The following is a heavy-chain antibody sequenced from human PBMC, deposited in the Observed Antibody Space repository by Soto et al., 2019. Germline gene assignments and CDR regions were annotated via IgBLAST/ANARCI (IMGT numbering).Heavy chain of an antibody. J-gene: IGHJ3*02. Sequence: EVQLLESGGGLVQPGGSLRLSCAASGFTFSSYAMSWVRQAPGKGLEWVSAISGSGGSTYYADSVKGRFTISRDNSKNTLYLQMNSLRAEDTAVYYCARGEQQWLVPGGAFDIWGQGTMVTVSS. CDR3: ARGEQQWLVPGGAFDI. CDR1: GFTFSSYA. CDR2: ISGSGGST. V-gene: IGHV3-23*01. D-gene: IGHD6-19*01.